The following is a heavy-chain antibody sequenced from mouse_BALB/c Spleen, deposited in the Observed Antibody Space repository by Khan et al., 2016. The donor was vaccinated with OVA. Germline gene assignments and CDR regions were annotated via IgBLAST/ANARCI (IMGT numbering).Heavy chain of an antibody. J-gene: IGHJ4*01. Sequence: QVQLQQSGPELVKPGALVKISCKASGYTFTSYDINWVMQRPGQGLEWIGWINPGDESTKYNEKFKDKATLTADKSSSTAYMQLSSLTSDNSAVYFCAREGLRGVARDYWGQGTSVTVSS. V-gene: IGHV1S56*01. D-gene: IGHD2-4*01. CDR2: INPGDEST. CDR1: GYTFTSYD. CDR3: AREGLRGVARDY.